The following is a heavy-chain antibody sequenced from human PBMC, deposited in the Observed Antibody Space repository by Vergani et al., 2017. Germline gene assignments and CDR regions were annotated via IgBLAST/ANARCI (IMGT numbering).Heavy chain of an antibody. J-gene: IGHJ4*02. V-gene: IGHV3-15*01. D-gene: IGHD3-22*01. CDR1: GFTFSNAW. CDR2: IKSKTDGGTT. Sequence: EVQLVESGGGLVKPGGSLRLSCAASGFTFSNAWMSWVRQAPGKGLEWVGRIKSKTDGGTTDYAAPVKGRFTISRDDSKNTLYLQMNSLKTEDTAVYYCTTDWALPSGYYCDSSGYYPDYWGQGTLVTVSS. CDR3: TTDWALPSGYYCDSSGYYPDY.